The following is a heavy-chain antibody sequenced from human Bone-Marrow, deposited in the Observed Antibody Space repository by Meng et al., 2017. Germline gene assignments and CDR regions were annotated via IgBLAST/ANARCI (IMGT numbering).Heavy chain of an antibody. D-gene: IGHD1-26*01. J-gene: IGHJ5*02. CDR3: ARGQYFSWWELLPAFWFDP. V-gene: IGHV4-4*02. CDR2: IYHSGRT. CDR1: GGSISSSNW. Sequence: QVDPQPGGPGPGEPSGTLSLTCAVSGGSISSSNWWSWVRQPPGKGLEWIGEIYHSGRTNYNPSLKSRVTISVDKSKNQFSLKLSSVTAADTAVYYCARGQYFSWWELLPAFWFDPWGQGTLVTVSS.